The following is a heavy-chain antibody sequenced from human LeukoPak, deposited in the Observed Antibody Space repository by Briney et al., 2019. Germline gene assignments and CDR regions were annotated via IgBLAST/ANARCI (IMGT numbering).Heavy chain of an antibody. CDR3: ARRIAAADAFDY. CDR1: GGSISNYY. D-gene: IGHD6-13*01. Sequence: PSETLSLTCTVSGGSISNYYRSWIRQPPGKGLEWIAYIHYSGGTNYNPSLKSRVTISVDTSKNQFSLRLGSVTAADTAVYYCARRIAAADAFDYWGQGTLVTVSS. V-gene: IGHV4-59*08. J-gene: IGHJ4*02. CDR2: IHYSGGT.